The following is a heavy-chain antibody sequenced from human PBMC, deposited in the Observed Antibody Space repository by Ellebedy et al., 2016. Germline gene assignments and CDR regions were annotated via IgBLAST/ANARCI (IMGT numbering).Heavy chain of an antibody. CDR1: GYTFTSYG. CDR2: ISAYNGNT. CDR3: ARDPAHYDSSGYPLPIPDY. D-gene: IGHD3-22*01. V-gene: IGHV1-18*01. J-gene: IGHJ4*02. Sequence: ASVKVSXKASGYTFTSYGISWVRQAPGQGLEWMGWISAYNGNTNYAQKLQGRVTMTTDTSTSTAYMELRSLRSDDTAVYYCARDPAHYDSSGYPLPIPDYWGQGTLVTVSS.